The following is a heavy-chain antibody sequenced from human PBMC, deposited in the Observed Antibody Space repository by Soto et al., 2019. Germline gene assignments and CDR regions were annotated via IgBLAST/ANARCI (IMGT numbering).Heavy chain of an antibody. D-gene: IGHD2-2*01. CDR1: GFTVSRNY. Sequence: GGSLRLSCAASGFTVSRNYMSWVRQAPGKGLEWVSVIYSGGSTYYADSVKGRFTISRDNSKNTLYLQMNSLRAEDTAVYYCARERRNVVVPAATNYYYYYYMDVWGKGTTVTVSS. CDR3: ARERRNVVVPAATNYYYYYYMDV. J-gene: IGHJ6*03. CDR2: IYSGGST. V-gene: IGHV3-66*01.